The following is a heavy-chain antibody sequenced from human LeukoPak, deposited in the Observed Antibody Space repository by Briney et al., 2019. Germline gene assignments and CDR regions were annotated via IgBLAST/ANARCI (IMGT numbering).Heavy chain of an antibody. Sequence: ASVKVSCKASGYTFTGYYMHWLRQAPGQGLEWMGWINPNSGGTNYAQKFQGRVTMTRDTSISTAYMELSRLRSDDTAVYYCARAAMVRGVIITLFFDYWGQGTLVTVSS. D-gene: IGHD3-10*01. J-gene: IGHJ4*02. CDR3: ARAAMVRGVIITLFFDY. CDR2: INPNSGGT. CDR1: GYTFTGYY. V-gene: IGHV1-2*02.